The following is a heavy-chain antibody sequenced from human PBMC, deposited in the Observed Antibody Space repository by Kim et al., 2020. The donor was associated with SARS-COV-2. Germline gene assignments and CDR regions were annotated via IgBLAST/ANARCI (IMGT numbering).Heavy chain of an antibody. J-gene: IGHJ3*02. Sequence: SETLSLTCTVSGGSISSGDYYWSWIRQPPGKGLEWIGYIFYSGSTYYNPSLKSRVSMSVDTSKNQFSLKLSSVIAADTAVYYCASDWGTDGFDIWGQGTMVTVSS. CDR1: GGSISSGDYY. V-gene: IGHV4-30-4*01. CDR2: IFYSGST. D-gene: IGHD7-27*01. CDR3: ASDWGTDGFDI.